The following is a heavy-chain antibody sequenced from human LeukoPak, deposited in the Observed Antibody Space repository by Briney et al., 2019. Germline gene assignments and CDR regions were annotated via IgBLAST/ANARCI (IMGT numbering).Heavy chain of an antibody. CDR3: ARSSAVAGPDY. CDR1: GSTFTAYW. Sequence: GASLKISRKGSGSTFTAYWIGWVRQLPGKGLEWMGIIYPGDSDTRYSPSFQGQVTISADKSISPAYLQWSSLKASDTAMYHCARSSAVAGPDYWGQGTLVTVSS. J-gene: IGHJ4*02. CDR2: IYPGDSDT. D-gene: IGHD6-19*01. V-gene: IGHV5-51*01.